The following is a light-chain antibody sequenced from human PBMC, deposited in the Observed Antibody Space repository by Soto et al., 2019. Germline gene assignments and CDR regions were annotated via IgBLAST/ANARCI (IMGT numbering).Light chain of an antibody. Sequence: EIVLTQSPGTLSLSPGERATLSCRASQSISSYLAWYQQKPGQAPRLVIYDASTRATGVPARISGSGSGTEFTLTISSLQSEDFAVYYCQQYDDGPYTFGQGTKVDI. CDR2: DAS. CDR1: QSISSY. CDR3: QQYDDGPYT. V-gene: IGKV3D-15*01. J-gene: IGKJ2*01.